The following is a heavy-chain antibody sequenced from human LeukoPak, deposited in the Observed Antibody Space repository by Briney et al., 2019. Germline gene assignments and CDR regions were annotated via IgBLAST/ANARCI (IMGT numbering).Heavy chain of an antibody. Sequence: GGSLRLSCAASGFTFDDYAMHWVRQAPGKGLEWVSGISWNSGSIGYADSVKGRFTISRDNAKNSLYLQMNSLRAEDMALYYCAKDSGEIYDFWSGTFDYWGQGTLVTVSS. V-gene: IGHV3-9*03. CDR3: AKDSGEIYDFWSGTFDY. CDR1: GFTFDDYA. D-gene: IGHD3-3*01. CDR2: ISWNSGSI. J-gene: IGHJ4*02.